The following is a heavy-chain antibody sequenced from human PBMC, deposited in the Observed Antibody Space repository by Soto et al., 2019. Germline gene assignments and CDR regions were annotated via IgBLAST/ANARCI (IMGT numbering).Heavy chain of an antibody. CDR1: GGSFSGYY. Sequence: SETLSLTCAVYGGSFSGYYWCWIRQPPGKGLEWIGEINHSGSTNYNPSLKSRVTVSKDTSKNQFSLKVASVTAADTAIYYCGRVMIGTSRHTDSDYWGQGTQVTVSS. J-gene: IGHJ4*02. CDR2: INHSGST. D-gene: IGHD2-2*01. V-gene: IGHV4-34*01. CDR3: GRVMIGTSRHTDSDY.